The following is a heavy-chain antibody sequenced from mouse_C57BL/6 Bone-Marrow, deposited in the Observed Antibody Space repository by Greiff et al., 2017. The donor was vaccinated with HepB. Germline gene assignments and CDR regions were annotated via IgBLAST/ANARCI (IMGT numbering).Heavy chain of an antibody. V-gene: IGHV10-1*01. CDR2: IRSKSNNYAT. J-gene: IGHJ4*01. CDR1: GFSFNTYA. CDR3: VSLLFITTVVATKDYAMDY. D-gene: IGHD1-1*01. Sequence: EVHLVESGGGLVQPKGSLKLSCAASGFSFNTYAMNWVRQAPGKGLEWVARIRSKSNNYATYYADSVKDRFTISRDDSESMLYLQMNNFKTEDTAMYYCVSLLFITTVVATKDYAMDYWGQGTSVTVSS.